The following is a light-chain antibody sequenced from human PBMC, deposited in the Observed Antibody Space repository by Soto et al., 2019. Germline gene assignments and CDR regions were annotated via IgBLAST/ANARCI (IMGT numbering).Light chain of an antibody. CDR2: KAS. CDR3: QHYNSYSEA. J-gene: IGKJ1*01. V-gene: IGKV1-5*03. Sequence: DIQRTKFPSILCGCVGDRVTITLRASQTISSWLAWNQQKPGKAPKLLIYKASTLKSGVPSRFSGSGSGTEFTLTISSLQPDDFTTYYNQHYNSYSEAFGQGTKVDIK. CDR1: QTISSW.